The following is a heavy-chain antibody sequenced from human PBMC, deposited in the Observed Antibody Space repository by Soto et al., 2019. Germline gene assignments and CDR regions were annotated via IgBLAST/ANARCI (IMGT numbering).Heavy chain of an antibody. CDR2: IKRDGGDK. CDR1: GFTFSTYA. D-gene: IGHD3-10*01. J-gene: IGHJ4*02. CDR3: ASRTLISGSPIPFHY. Sequence: PGGSLRLSCAASGFTFSTYAMSWVRQAPGKGLEWVSAIKRDGGDKYYADSAKGRFTISRDNAKNLLYLQMNSLRIEDTAVYYCASRTLISGSPIPFHYWGQGTLVTVSS. V-gene: IGHV3-23*01.